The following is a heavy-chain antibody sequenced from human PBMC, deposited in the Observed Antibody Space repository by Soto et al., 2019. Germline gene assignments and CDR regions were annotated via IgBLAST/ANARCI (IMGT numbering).Heavy chain of an antibody. CDR2: IKSKTDGGTT. Sequence: EVQLVESGGGLVKPGGSLRLSCAASGFTFSNAWMSWVRQAPGKGLEWVGRIKSKTDGGTTDYAAPVKGRFTISRDDSKNTLYLQMNSLKTEDTAVYYCTTGDIVVVPAAISYYYYGMDVWGQGTTVTVSS. J-gene: IGHJ6*02. D-gene: IGHD2-2*02. CDR1: GFTFSNAW. CDR3: TTGDIVVVPAAISYYYYGMDV. V-gene: IGHV3-15*01.